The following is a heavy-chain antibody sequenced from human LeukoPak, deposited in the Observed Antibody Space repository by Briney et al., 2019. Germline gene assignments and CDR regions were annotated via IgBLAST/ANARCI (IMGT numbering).Heavy chain of an antibody. CDR3: AKDVLSYCSSTSCYRYYFDY. CDR1: GFTFSSYW. CDR2: ISGSGGST. J-gene: IGHJ4*02. D-gene: IGHD2-2*01. Sequence: GGSLRLSCAASGFTFSSYWMSWVRQAPGKGLEWVSAISGSGGSTYYADSVKGRFTISRDNSKNTLYLQMNSLRAEDTAVYYCAKDVLSYCSSTSCYRYYFDYWGQGTLVTVSS. V-gene: IGHV3-23*01.